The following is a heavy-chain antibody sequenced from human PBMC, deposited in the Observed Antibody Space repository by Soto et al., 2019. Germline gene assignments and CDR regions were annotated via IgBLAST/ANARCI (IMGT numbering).Heavy chain of an antibody. D-gene: IGHD3-22*01. CDR1: GGSISSGDHY. J-gene: IGHJ4*02. CDR2: IYYSGST. Sequence: QVQLQESGPGLVEPSQTLSLTCTVSGGSISSGDHYWSWLRQPPGKGLEWIGYIYYSGSTYYNPSLKSRLAMSVDTSKNQFSLTLTSVTAADSAVYFCAREEALIVVPTGGIDYSFDYWGQGTLVTVSS. CDR3: AREEALIVVPTGGIDYSFDY. V-gene: IGHV4-30-4*01.